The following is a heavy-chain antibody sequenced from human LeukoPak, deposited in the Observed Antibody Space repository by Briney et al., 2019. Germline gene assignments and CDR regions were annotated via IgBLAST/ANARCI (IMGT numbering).Heavy chain of an antibody. D-gene: IGHD3-10*01. V-gene: IGHV3-30*02. CDR1: GFIFSNYG. CDR3: AKGQGFNTDY. J-gene: IGHJ4*02. CDR2: IRYDGSNK. Sequence: GGSLRLSCAASGFIFSNYGMHWVRQAPGKGLEWVAFIRYDGSNKDYVDSVKGRFTSSRDNSKNTLYLQMNSLRTEDTAVYYCAKGQGFNTDYWGQGTLVTVSS.